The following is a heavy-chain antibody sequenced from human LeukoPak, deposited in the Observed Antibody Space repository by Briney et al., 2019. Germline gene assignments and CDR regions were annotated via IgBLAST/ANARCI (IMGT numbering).Heavy chain of an antibody. CDR3: ARDAHSVDSSGYYAHY. D-gene: IGHD3-22*01. V-gene: IGHV1-69*13. CDR1: GGTFSSYA. CDR2: IIPIFGTA. Sequence: SVKVSCKASGGTFSSYAISWVRQAPGQGLEWMGGIIPIFGTANYAQKFQGRVTITADESTSTAYMELSSLRSEDTAVYYRARDAHSVDSSGYYAHYWGQGTLVTVSS. J-gene: IGHJ4*02.